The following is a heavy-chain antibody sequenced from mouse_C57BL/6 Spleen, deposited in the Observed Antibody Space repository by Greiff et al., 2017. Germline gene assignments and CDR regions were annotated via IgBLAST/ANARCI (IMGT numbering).Heavy chain of an antibody. J-gene: IGHJ4*01. Sequence: VQLQQPGAELVMPGASVKLSCKASGYTFTSYWMHWVKQRPGQGLEWIGEIDPSDSYTNYNQKFKGKSTLTVDKSSSTAYMQLSSLTSEDSAVYYCARGGYDGSRMDYWGQGTSVTVSS. CDR2: IDPSDSYT. D-gene: IGHD2-3*01. CDR1: GYTFTSYW. CDR3: ARGGYDGSRMDY. V-gene: IGHV1-69*01.